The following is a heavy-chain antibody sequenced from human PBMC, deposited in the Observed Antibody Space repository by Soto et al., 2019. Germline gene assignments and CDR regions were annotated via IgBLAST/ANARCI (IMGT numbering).Heavy chain of an antibody. CDR3: ARFYGDPWYFDY. CDR1: GGSISSGGYY. CDR2: IYYSGST. Sequence: QVQLQESGPGLVKPSQTLSLTCTVSGGSISSGGYYWSWIRQHPGKGLEWIGYIYYSGSTYYNPSLKSRVTITGDTSMNQCSPKLSSVTAADTAVYYCARFYGDPWYFDYWGQGTLVTVSS. V-gene: IGHV4-31*03. J-gene: IGHJ4*02. D-gene: IGHD4-17*01.